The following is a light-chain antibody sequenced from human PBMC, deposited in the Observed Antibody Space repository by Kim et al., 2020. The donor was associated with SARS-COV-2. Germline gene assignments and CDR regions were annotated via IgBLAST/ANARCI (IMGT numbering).Light chain of an antibody. J-gene: IGLJ2*01. CDR2: GKN. V-gene: IGLV3-19*01. CDR3: NSRDSSDNNVV. CDR1: SLRSYY. Sequence: SSELTQDPAVSVALGQTVRITCQGDSLRSYYASWYQQKPGQAPVLVIYGKNNRPSGIPDRFSGSSSGNTASLTITGAQAEDEADYYCNSRDSSDNNVVFGGGTQLTVL.